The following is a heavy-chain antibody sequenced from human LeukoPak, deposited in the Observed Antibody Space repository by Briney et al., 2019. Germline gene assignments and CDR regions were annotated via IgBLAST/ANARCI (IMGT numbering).Heavy chain of an antibody. V-gene: IGHV4-61*02. Sequence: SETLSLTCTVSGGSISSGSYYWSWIRQPAGKGLEWIGRIYTSGSTNYNPSLKSRVTISVDTSKNQFSLKLSSVTAADTAVYYCAGEKEQWTDYWGQGTLVTVSS. CDR3: AGEKEQWTDY. D-gene: IGHD6-19*01. CDR2: IYTSGST. J-gene: IGHJ4*02. CDR1: GGSISSGSYY.